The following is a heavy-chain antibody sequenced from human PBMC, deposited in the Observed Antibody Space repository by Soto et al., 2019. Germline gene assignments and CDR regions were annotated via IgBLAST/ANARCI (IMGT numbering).Heavy chain of an antibody. D-gene: IGHD1-1*01. V-gene: IGHV5-51*01. Sequence: VGSLKISCSGSGYSFSSYWIGWVRQKPWKGLEWMGIVYPGDSDTRYSPSFQGQVIISADKSIRTAYLQWSSLKASDTAIYYCARVDWNDGYYYHGMDVWGQGTTVTVSS. J-gene: IGHJ6*02. CDR2: VYPGDSDT. CDR3: ARVDWNDGYYYHGMDV. CDR1: GYSFSSYW.